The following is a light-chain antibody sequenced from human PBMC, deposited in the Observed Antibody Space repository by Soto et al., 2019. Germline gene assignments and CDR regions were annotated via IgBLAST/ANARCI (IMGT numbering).Light chain of an antibody. CDR3: LQDINYPWT. CDR2: GAS. V-gene: IGKV1-6*01. CDR1: QGIGTA. Sequence: AIQMTQSPSSLSASVGDRVTISCRASQGIGTALGWYQHKQGKPPKVLIYGASNLQSGVPPRFSGSGSGTDCTLAISSLQPEDSATYYCLQDINYPWTFGQGTKVEIK. J-gene: IGKJ1*01.